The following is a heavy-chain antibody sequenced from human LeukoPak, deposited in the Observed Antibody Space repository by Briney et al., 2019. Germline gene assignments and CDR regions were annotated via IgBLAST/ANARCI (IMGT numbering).Heavy chain of an antibody. V-gene: IGHV4-61*02. Sequence: SETLSLTCTVSGGSINTRSIYWSWIRQPAGKGLEWLGRVYSSGTTTYNPSLGSRVAISLDTSKDQFTLNLTSVTAADTAVYYCARSLLRGLTSYSYYMDVWGKGTTVTVP. CDR1: GGSINTRSIY. CDR2: VYSSGTT. D-gene: IGHD3-10*01. CDR3: ARSLLRGLTSYSYYMDV. J-gene: IGHJ6*03.